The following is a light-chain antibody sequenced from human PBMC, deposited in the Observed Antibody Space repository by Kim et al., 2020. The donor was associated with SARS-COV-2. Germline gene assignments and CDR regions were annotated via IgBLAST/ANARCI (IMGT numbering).Light chain of an antibody. CDR1: SSNIGAGYD. V-gene: IGLV1-40*01. J-gene: IGLJ3*02. CDR3: QSYDSSLSGSG. CDR2: GNS. Sequence: QSVLSLPSAVSEAQVQRVTISCTGSSSNIGAGYDVHWYQQLPGTAPKLLIYGNSNRPSGVPDRFSGSKSGTSASLAITGLQAEDEADYYCQSYDSSLSGSGFGGGTQLTVL.